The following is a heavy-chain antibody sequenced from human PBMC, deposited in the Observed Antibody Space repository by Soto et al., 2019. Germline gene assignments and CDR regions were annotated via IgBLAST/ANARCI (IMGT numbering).Heavy chain of an antibody. Sequence: ASVKVSCKASGFRFSDYGFNWLRQAPGQGLEWMGWISAFNGNTETAQGLQDRVTMTTDSSTTTAHMDLTNLTTDDTAVYYCARSYYLADAFDVWGQGTMVTVSS. D-gene: IGHD3-16*01. CDR1: GFRFSDYG. J-gene: IGHJ3*01. V-gene: IGHV1-18*01. CDR2: ISAFNGNT. CDR3: ARSYYLADAFDV.